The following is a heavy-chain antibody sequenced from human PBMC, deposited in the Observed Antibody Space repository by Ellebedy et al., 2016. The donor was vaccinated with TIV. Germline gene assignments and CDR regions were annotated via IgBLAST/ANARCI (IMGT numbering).Heavy chain of an antibody. CDR2: MHGSGRGI. D-gene: IGHD3-22*01. Sequence: PGGSLRLSCEASGFTFSAFAMGRVRQTPGKGLEWVSGMHGSGRGISYSESVKGRFIISRDNSKKTLYLQMNSLRAEDPAVYYCAKGRGGGSDSSAPRYYFDYWGLGTLVTVSS. J-gene: IGHJ4*02. V-gene: IGHV3-23*01. CDR1: GFTFSAFA. CDR3: AKGRGGGSDSSAPRYYFDY.